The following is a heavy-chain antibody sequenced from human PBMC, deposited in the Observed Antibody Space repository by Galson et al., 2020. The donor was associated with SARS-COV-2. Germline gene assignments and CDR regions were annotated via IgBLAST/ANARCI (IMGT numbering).Heavy chain of an antibody. Sequence: GGSLRLSCAASGFTFSTYWMHWVRHAPGKGLVWVSRINSDGNIPTYADSVKGRFTISRDNAKNTLYLQMNSLRVEDTGVYYCTATRAYWGQVPLVIVSS. V-gene: IGHV3-74*01. J-gene: IGHJ4*02. CDR1: GFTFSTYW. D-gene: IGHD1-26*01. CDR3: TATRAY. CDR2: INSDGNIP.